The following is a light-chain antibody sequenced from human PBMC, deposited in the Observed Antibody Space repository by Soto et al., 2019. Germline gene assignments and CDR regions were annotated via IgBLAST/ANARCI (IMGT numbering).Light chain of an antibody. CDR3: QHYVNWPLT. V-gene: IGKV3-15*01. CDR2: DTS. Sequence: DIVMTQSPLSLPVTPGEPATLSCRASLGIGDTLAWYQQKPGQTPRLLIYDTSIRATGVPARFSGSRSGAEFTLTISSLQSEDFAVYYCQHYVNWPLTFGGGTKVDIK. J-gene: IGKJ4*01. CDR1: LGIGDT.